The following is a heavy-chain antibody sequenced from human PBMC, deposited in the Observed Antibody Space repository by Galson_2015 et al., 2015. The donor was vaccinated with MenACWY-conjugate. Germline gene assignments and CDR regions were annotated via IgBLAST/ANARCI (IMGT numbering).Heavy chain of an antibody. CDR3: AREWEGRYCSSTSCYNGWYYYYGMDV. V-gene: IGHV3-21*01. CDR2: ISSSSSYI. Sequence: SLRLSCAASGFTFSSYSMNWVRQAPGKGLEWVSSISSSSSYIYYADSVKGRFTISRDNAKNSLYLQMNSLRAEDTAVYYCAREWEGRYCSSTSCYNGWYYYYGMDVWGQGTTVTVSS. D-gene: IGHD2-2*02. CDR1: GFTFSSYS. J-gene: IGHJ6*02.